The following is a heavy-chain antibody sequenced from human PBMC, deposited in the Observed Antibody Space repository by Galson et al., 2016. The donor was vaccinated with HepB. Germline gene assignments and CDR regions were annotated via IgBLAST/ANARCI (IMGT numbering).Heavy chain of an antibody. V-gene: IGHV4-61*01. CDR2: IYYSGNT. J-gene: IGHJ3*02. Sequence: ETLSLTCTVSGGSVSGGSYYWSWIRQPPGKGLEWIGYIYYSGNTNYNPSLKSRVTISVDMSKNQFYLRLSSVTPADTAVYYCARGGGGGHLDAVDIWGQGTKVTVSS. D-gene: IGHD2-15*01. CDR3: ARGGGGGHLDAVDI. CDR1: GGSVSGGSYY.